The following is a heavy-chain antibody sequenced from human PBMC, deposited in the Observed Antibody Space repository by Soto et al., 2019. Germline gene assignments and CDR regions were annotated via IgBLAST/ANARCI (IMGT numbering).Heavy chain of an antibody. CDR2: ISHRGGT. CDR1: GGSLSGYY. Sequence: QVQLQQWGAGLLKPSETLSLTCAVHGGSLSGYYWSWIRQTPGKGLEWIGEISHRGGTNYNPSLKSRVTTSLDTSKNQCSLKLGSVSAADTAAYYCARGIRPDSWGQGTQVTVSS. J-gene: IGHJ5*01. CDR3: ARGIRPDS. V-gene: IGHV4-34*02. D-gene: IGHD4-17*01.